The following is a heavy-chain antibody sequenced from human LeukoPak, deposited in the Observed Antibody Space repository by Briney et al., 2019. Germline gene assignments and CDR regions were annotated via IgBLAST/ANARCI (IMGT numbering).Heavy chain of an antibody. CDR2: ISGSGVTT. V-gene: IGHV3-23*01. J-gene: IGHJ3*02. CDR1: GFTFSSFA. Sequence: GGSLRLSCRASGFTFSSFAMSWVRQTPEKGLEWVSVISGSGVTTDYADSVKGRFTTSRDNSEDTLYLQMDNLRAEDTAIYYCVKDRTYSGTYQGAFDIWGQGTMVTVSS. CDR3: VKDRTYSGTYQGAFDI. D-gene: IGHD1-26*01.